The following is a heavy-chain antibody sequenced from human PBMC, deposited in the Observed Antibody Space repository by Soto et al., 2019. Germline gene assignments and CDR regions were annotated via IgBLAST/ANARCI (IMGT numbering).Heavy chain of an antibody. V-gene: IGHV3-30*03. CDR2: IPCDGSNK. J-gene: IGHJ5*02. CDR1: GFPFSSYA. Sequence: QVQLVESGGGVVQPGRSLRLSCAASGFPFSSYAMHWVRQAPGKGLEWVAVIPCDGSNKYYADSVKGRFTISRDNSKNTMYRQMNSLRAHHTAANYYPESRGICYLLRYEDPWGRGSLVTVSS. D-gene: IGHD2-8*01. CDR3: PESRGICYLLRYEDP.